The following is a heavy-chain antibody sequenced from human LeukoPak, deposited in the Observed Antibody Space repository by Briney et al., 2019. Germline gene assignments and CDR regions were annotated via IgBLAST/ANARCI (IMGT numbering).Heavy chain of an antibody. CDR1: GGSISSGGYS. J-gene: IGHJ5*02. D-gene: IGHD3-22*01. Sequence: SQTLSLTCAVSGGSISSGGYSWSWIRQPAGKGLEWIGRIYTSGSTNYNPSLKSRVTISVDTSKNQFSLKLSSVTAADTAVYYCARGTMIRSFDPWGQGTLVTVSS. V-gene: IGHV4-61*02. CDR2: IYTSGST. CDR3: ARGTMIRSFDP.